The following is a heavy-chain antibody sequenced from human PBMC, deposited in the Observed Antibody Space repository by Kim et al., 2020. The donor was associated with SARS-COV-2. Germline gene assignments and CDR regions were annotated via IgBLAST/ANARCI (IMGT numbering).Heavy chain of an antibody. V-gene: IGHV3-66*01. Sequence: KGRCTISRDNSKNTLYLQMNSLRAEVTAVYYCAREPLSGYYESGSYPGLDYWGQGTLVTVSS. CDR3: AREPLSGYYESGSYPGLDY. J-gene: IGHJ4*02. D-gene: IGHD3-22*01.